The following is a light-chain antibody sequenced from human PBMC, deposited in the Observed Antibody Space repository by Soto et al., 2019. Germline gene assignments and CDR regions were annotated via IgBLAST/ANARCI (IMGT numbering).Light chain of an antibody. CDR1: RSNIGAGSD. V-gene: IGLV1-40*01. J-gene: IGLJ2*01. Sequence: QSVLTQPPSVSVAPGQRVTISCTGSRSNIGAGSDVHWYQQLPGTAPKLLIDGNTNRTSGIPDRCSGSKSGTSASLAITGLQAEDEADYYCQSYDINLSGVVFGGGTKLTVL. CDR2: GNT. CDR3: QSYDINLSGVV.